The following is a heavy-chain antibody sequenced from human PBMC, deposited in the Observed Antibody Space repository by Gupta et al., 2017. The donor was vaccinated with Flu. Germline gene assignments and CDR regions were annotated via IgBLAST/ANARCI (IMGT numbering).Heavy chain of an antibody. CDR1: GFTFRGPS. CDR2: IKSKISSYAR. CDR3: TSGDCGSDCYLFHY. J-gene: IGHJ4*02. V-gene: IGHV3-73*02. Sequence: EAQLVEYGGGLVQPGGSLKLSCHAPGFTFRGPSIAWVRQASGKGPEWVGLIKSKISSYARTDAESVKGRFAISRDDAKNSAYLQVISLKTENTAVYYCTSGDCGSDCYLFHYWGQGTLVTVSS. D-gene: IGHD2-21*02.